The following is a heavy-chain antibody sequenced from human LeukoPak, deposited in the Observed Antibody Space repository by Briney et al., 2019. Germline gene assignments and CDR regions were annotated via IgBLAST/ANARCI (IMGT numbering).Heavy chain of an antibody. CDR3: SGGGRFVDY. V-gene: IGHV3-7*04. J-gene: IGHJ4*02. CDR2: IKEDGSEK. D-gene: IGHD3-10*01. CDR1: GFIFSNYW. Sequence: PGGSLRLSCAASGFIFSNYWMTWVREARGKGLEWVANIKEDGSEKYYVDSVKGRFTISRDNAKNSLFLQMNSLRVEDTAVYYCSGGGRFVDYWGQGTLVTVSS.